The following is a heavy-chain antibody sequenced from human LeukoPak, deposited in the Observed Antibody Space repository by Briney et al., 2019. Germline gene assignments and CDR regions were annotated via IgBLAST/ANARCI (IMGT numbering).Heavy chain of an antibody. CDR2: IKQDGSEK. V-gene: IGHV3-7*01. D-gene: IGHD3-22*01. Sequence: PGVSLRLSCAASGFTFSSYWMSWVRQAPGKGLEWVANIKQDGSEKYYVDSVKGRFTISRDNAKNSLYLQMNSLRAEDTAVYYCARDNWYYYDSSGYSLDYWGQGTLVTVSS. CDR3: ARDNWYYYDSSGYSLDY. J-gene: IGHJ4*02. CDR1: GFTFSSYW.